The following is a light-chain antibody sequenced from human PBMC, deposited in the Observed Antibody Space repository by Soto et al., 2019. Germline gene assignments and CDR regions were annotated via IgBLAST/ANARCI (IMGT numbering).Light chain of an antibody. J-gene: IGKJ3*01. V-gene: IGKV3-11*01. CDR1: HSASIY. Sequence: IVLARSSGTLSLSPVEGATLFCTASHSASIYVACYQRHPGQAPSLLYYDTARRARGLAAMCSGRWSGTDFPLTISSLAPEDFAVYCCQQRSSWTFGPGTKVDI. CDR3: QQRSSWT. CDR2: DTA.